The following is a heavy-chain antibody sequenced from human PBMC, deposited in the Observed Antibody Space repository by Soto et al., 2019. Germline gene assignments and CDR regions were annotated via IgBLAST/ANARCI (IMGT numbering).Heavy chain of an antibody. CDR3: AKSLRPSALTTYSFDY. Sequence: EEQLLESGGGLVQPGGALRLSCAASGLTFSRYAMSWVRQAPGKGLEWVSIINPSGDITYYGDSVKGRFTISRDNSKNTLSLHMNSVRAEDTAVYYCAKSLRPSALTTYSFDYRGKGTLVTVSS. CDR2: INPSGDIT. CDR1: GLTFSRYA. V-gene: IGHV3-23*01. D-gene: IGHD4-17*01. J-gene: IGHJ4*02.